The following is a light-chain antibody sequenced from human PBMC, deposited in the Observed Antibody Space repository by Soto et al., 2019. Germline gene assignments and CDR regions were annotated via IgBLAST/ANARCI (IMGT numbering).Light chain of an antibody. CDR3: QQYYRTPPWT. CDR1: QSILHDSNNKNY. Sequence: DIVMTQSPDSLAVSLGERATINCKSSQSILHDSNNKNYLAWYQQRPGQPPRLLLSRASARESGVPDRFSGSGAGTDFTLAISSLQTEDVAVYYCQQYYRTPPWTFGQGTKVEIK. CDR2: RAS. V-gene: IGKV4-1*01. J-gene: IGKJ1*01.